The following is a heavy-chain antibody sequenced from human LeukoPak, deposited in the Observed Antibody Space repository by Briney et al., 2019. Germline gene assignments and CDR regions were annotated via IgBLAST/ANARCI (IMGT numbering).Heavy chain of an antibody. Sequence: GGSLRLSCAASGFTFSDYYMSWIRQAPGKGLEWVSYISSSGSTIYYADSVKGRFTISRDNAKNSLYLQMNSLRAEDTAVYYRARGFYCGGDCYSPDYYYYGMDVWGQGTTVTVSS. CDR1: GFTFSDYY. CDR2: ISSSGSTI. J-gene: IGHJ6*02. D-gene: IGHD2-21*02. CDR3: ARGFYCGGDCYSPDYYYYGMDV. V-gene: IGHV3-11*01.